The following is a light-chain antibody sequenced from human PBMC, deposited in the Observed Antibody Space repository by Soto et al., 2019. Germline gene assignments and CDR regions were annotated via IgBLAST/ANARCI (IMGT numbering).Light chain of an antibody. CDR3: QQYGSSPWT. CDR1: QSVSSSY. Sequence: EIVLTQSPGTLSLSPGQRATLSCRASQSVSSSYLAGYQQKPGQATRPLIYGASSRAMGIPDRFSGSGSGTDFTLTISRRAHEDVAVYDCQQYGSSPWTVGQGTKVEIK. V-gene: IGKV3-20*01. J-gene: IGKJ1*01. CDR2: GAS.